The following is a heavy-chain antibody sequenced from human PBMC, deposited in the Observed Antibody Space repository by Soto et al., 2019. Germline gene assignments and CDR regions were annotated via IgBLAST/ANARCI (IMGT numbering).Heavy chain of an antibody. CDR3: ARSLIVATRDAAPTEQ. V-gene: IGHV3-9*01. CDR2: ISWNSGSI. D-gene: IGHD5-12*01. Sequence: GGSLRLSCAASGFTFDGYAMHWVRQAPGKGLEWVSGISWNSGSIGYADSVKGRFTISRDNAKNSLYLQMNSLRAEDTAVYYCARSLIVATRDAAPTEQWGQGTLVTVSS. CDR1: GFTFDGYA. J-gene: IGHJ4*02.